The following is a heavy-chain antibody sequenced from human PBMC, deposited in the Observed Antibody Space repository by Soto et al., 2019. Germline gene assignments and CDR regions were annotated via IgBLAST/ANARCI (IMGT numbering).Heavy chain of an antibody. Sequence: PGGSLRLSCAASGFTFSSYAMSWVRQAPGKGLEWVSAISGSGGSTYYADSVKGRFTISRDNSKNTLYLQMNSLRAEDTAVYYCAKTRDQLIVLMVYVLYWFDVWGQGTLVTLSS. D-gene: IGHD2-8*01. J-gene: IGHJ5*01. CDR2: ISGSGGST. CDR1: GFTFSSYA. V-gene: IGHV3-23*01. CDR3: AKTRDQLIVLMVYVLYWFDV.